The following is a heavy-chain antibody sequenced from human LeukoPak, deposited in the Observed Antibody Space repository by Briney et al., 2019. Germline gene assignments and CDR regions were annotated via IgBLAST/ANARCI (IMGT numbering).Heavy chain of an antibody. D-gene: IGHD6-19*01. CDR1: GYTFTGYY. Sequence: ASVKVSCKASGYTFTGYYVHWVRQAPGQGLEWMGRINPNSGGTNYAQKFQGRVTMTRDTSISTAYMELSRLRSDDTAVYYCARNIAVASSYYFDYWGQGTLVTVSS. CDR3: ARNIAVASSYYFDY. J-gene: IGHJ4*02. CDR2: INPNSGGT. V-gene: IGHV1-2*06.